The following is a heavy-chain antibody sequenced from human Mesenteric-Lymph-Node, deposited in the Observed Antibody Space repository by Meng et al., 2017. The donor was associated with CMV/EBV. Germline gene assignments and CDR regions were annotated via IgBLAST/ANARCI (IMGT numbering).Heavy chain of an antibody. J-gene: IGHJ4*01. CDR1: GYTFTGYY. CDR2: INLNSGDT. V-gene: IGHV1-2*06. Sequence: ASVKVSCKASGYTFTGYYVHWVRQAPGQGLEWMGRINLNSGDTKYAQKLQGRVTMTRDTSISTAYMEISRLRTDDTAVYYCARVIAVAGTAPFDYWGHGTLFTVSS. CDR3: ARVIAVAGTAPFDY. D-gene: IGHD6-19*01.